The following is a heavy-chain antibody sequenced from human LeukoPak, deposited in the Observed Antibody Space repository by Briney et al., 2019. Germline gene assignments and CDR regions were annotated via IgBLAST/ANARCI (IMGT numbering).Heavy chain of an antibody. D-gene: IGHD3-3*01. CDR2: ISGSGGGT. V-gene: IGHV3-23*01. CDR3: AKGSGDFWSGYYAY. CDR1: GFTFSSYA. J-gene: IGHJ4*02. Sequence: GGSKRLSWAASGFTFSSYAMSWVRQAPGKGLEWVSAISGSGGGTYYADSVKGRFTISRDNSKNTLYLQMNSLRAEDTAVYYCAKGSGDFWSGYYAYWGQGTLVTVSS.